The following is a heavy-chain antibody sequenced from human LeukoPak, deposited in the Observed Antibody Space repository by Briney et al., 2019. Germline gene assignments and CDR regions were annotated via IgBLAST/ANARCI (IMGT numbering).Heavy chain of an antibody. J-gene: IGHJ5*02. Sequence: SETLSLTCTVYGGSISSYYWSWIRQPPGKGLEWIGYIYYIGSTNYNPSLKSRVTISVDTSKSQFSLKLSSVTAADTAVYYCARRSGASGYNWFDPWGQGTLVTVSS. CDR1: GGSISSYY. CDR3: ARRSGASGYNWFDP. CDR2: IYYIGST. D-gene: IGHD3-10*01. V-gene: IGHV4-59*08.